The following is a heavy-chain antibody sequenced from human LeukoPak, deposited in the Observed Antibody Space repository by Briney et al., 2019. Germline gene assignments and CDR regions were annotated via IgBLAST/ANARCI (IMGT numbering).Heavy chain of an antibody. D-gene: IGHD3-16*01. CDR2: IYPSGYT. Sequence: SETLSLTCTVSGGSISSSSYYWGWIRQPPGKGLEWIGSIYPSGYTNHNPSLKSRVTMSVDTSKNQFSLKLSSVTAADTAVFYCARLRTGGQYYFDYWGQGTLVTVSS. CDR3: ARLRTGGQYYFDY. V-gene: IGHV4-39*07. J-gene: IGHJ4*02. CDR1: GGSISSSSYY.